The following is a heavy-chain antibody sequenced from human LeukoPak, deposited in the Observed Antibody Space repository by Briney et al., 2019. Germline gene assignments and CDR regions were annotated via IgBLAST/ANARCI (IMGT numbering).Heavy chain of an antibody. CDR1: GFTFSAYR. V-gene: IGHV3-48*01. CDR3: ARDLRATGYSSSWSLGTDY. CDR2: ISSTGGTK. Sequence: GGSLRLSCAASGFTFSAYRMTWVRQAPRKGLEWISFISSTGGTKYYADSVKGRFTISRDNAENSLYLQMNSLRVEDTAVYFCARDLRATGYSSSWSLGTDYWGQGTLVTVSS. D-gene: IGHD6-13*01. J-gene: IGHJ4*02.